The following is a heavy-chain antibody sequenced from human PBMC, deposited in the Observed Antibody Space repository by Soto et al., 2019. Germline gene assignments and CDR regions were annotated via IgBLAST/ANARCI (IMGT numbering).Heavy chain of an antibody. Sequence: EVQLVESGGGLVQPGRSLRLSCAASGFTFDDYAMHWVRQAPGKGLEWVSSISWNSGSIGYADSVKGRFTISRDNAKNSLYLQMNSLRAEDTALYYCAKDNSDGSGSYVSDHYYGMDVWGQGTTVTVSS. J-gene: IGHJ6*02. CDR2: ISWNSGSI. D-gene: IGHD3-10*01. V-gene: IGHV3-9*01. CDR1: GFTFDDYA. CDR3: AKDNSDGSGSYVSDHYYGMDV.